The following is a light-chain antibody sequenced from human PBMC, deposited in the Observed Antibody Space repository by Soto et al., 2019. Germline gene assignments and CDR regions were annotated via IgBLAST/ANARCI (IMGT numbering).Light chain of an antibody. Sequence: EIVVTQYPATLSWSPGERAALSCRASQSVSSNSAWYQQKPGQVPRLLIYGASTRATGIPSRFSGSGSETEFTLPISSLQSEDFAVYYCQQYNGWPITFGQGTRLEI. J-gene: IGKJ5*01. CDR1: QSVSSN. CDR3: QQYNGWPIT. V-gene: IGKV3-15*01. CDR2: GAS.